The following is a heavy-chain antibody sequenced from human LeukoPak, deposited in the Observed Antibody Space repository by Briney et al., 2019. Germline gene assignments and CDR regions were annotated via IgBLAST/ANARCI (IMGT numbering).Heavy chain of an antibody. V-gene: IGHV1-2*02. J-gene: IGHJ3*02. CDR3: AGYSSGWVFDI. CDR1: GYTFTGYY. Sequence: ASVKVSCKASGYTFTGYYIFWVRQAPGQGLEWMGWINPNSGGTNYAQKLQGRVTMTTDTSTSTAYMELRSLRSDDTAVYYCAGYSSGWVFDIWGQGTMVTVSS. D-gene: IGHD6-19*01. CDR2: INPNSGGT.